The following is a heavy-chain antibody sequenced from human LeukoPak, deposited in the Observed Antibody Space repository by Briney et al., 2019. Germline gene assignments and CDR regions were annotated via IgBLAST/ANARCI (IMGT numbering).Heavy chain of an antibody. Sequence: SETLSLTCTVSGGSLNSFYWSWFRQPPGKGLEWIGWIYYSGTTNYNPSLKSRVTISVDTSKNQFSLKLSSVTAADTAVYYCARKSGSGSYYRLFDPWGQGTLVTVSS. CDR1: GGSLNSFY. J-gene: IGHJ5*02. CDR2: IYYSGTT. V-gene: IGHV4-59*12. D-gene: IGHD3-10*01. CDR3: ARKSGSGSYYRLFDP.